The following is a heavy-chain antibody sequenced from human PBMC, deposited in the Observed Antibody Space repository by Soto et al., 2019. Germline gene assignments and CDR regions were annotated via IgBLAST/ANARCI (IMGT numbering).Heavy chain of an antibody. J-gene: IGHJ6*02. V-gene: IGHV5-51*01. CDR2: IYPGDSDT. CDR3: ARHLVTKGVKYGMDV. Sequence: PGESLKISCKGSGYSFTSYWIGWVRQMPGKGLEWMGIIYPGDSDTRYSPSFQGQVTISADKSISTAYLQWSSLKASDTAMYYCARHLVTKGVKYGMDVWGQGTTVTVSS. CDR1: GYSFTSYW. D-gene: IGHD4-4*01.